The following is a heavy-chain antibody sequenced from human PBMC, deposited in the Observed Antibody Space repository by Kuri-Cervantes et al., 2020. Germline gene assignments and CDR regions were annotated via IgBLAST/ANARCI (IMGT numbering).Heavy chain of an antibody. J-gene: IGHJ6*02. D-gene: IGHD3-22*01. CDR3: ARGVARIGGMDV. V-gene: IGHV1-46*01. CDR1: GYTFTSYY. CDR2: IKPSGGST. Sequence: ASVKVSCKASGYTFTSYYMHWVRHAPGQGLEWMGIIKPSGGSTSYAQKFQGRVTMTRDTSTSTVYMELSSLRSEDTAVYYCARGVARIGGMDVWGQGTTVTVSS.